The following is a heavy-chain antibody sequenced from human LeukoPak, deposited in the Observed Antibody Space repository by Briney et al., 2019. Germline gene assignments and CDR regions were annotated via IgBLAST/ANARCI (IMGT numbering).Heavy chain of an antibody. CDR1: GFTFSSYW. V-gene: IGHV3-74*01. CDR3: ARVLAVVVAATYPRHFDY. CDR2: INSDGSST. J-gene: IGHJ4*02. D-gene: IGHD2-15*01. Sequence: GGSLRLSCAASGFTFSSYWMHWVRQAPGKGLVWVSRINSDGSSTSYADSVKGRFTISRDNAKNTLYLQMNSLRAEDTAVYYCARVLAVVVAATYPRHFDYWGQGTLVTVSS.